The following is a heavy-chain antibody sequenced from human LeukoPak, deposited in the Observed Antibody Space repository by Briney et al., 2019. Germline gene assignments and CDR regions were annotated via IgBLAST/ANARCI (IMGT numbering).Heavy chain of an antibody. J-gene: IGHJ4*02. D-gene: IGHD6-19*01. CDR2: INPPDSDT. V-gene: IGHV5-51*01. CDR3: ARVRGGGAVAGPNYFDY. CDR1: EYTFNSYW. Sequence: GESLKISCKGSEYTFNSYWIGWVRQMPGKGLEWMGIINPPDSDTRYSPSFQGQITISADKSITTAYLQWSSLKASDTAMYYCARVRGGGAVAGPNYFDYWGQGTLVTVSS.